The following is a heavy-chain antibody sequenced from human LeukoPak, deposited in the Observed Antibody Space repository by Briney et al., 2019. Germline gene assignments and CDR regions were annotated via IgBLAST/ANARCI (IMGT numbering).Heavy chain of an antibody. CDR1: GGSISSYY. J-gene: IGHJ5*02. V-gene: IGHV4-59*12. D-gene: IGHD3-16*01. CDR3: AREAYINWFDP. CDR2: IYYSGST. Sequence: SETLSLTCTVSGGSISSYYWSWIRQPPGKGLEWIGYIYYSGSTYYNPSLKSRVTISVDRSKNQFSLKLSSVTAADTAVYYCAREAYINWFDPWGQGTLVTVSS.